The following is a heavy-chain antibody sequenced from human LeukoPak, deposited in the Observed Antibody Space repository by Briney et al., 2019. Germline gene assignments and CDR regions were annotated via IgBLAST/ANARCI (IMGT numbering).Heavy chain of an antibody. J-gene: IGHJ4*02. CDR1: GFTFSSYA. Sequence: SGGFLRLSCAASGFTFSSYAMSWVRQAPGKGLEWVSAISGSGGSTYYADSVKGRFTISRDNSKNTLYLQMNSLRAEDTAVCYCAKGYDRGRIAAAGTWVPLDYWGQGTLVTVSS. CDR2: ISGSGGST. CDR3: AKGYDRGRIAAAGTWVPLDY. V-gene: IGHV3-23*01. D-gene: IGHD6-13*01.